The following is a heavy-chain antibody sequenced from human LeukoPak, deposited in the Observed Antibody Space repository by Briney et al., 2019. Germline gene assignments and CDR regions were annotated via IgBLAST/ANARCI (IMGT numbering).Heavy chain of an antibody. Sequence: GRSLRLSCAASGFTFSSYSMNWVRQAPGKGLEWVSSISSSSSYIYYADSVKGRFTISRDNAKNSLYLQMNSLRAEDTAVYYCARDGIVGVTNGFDYWGQGTLVTVSS. CDR2: ISSSSSYI. D-gene: IGHD1-26*01. CDR3: ARDGIVGVTNGFDY. CDR1: GFTFSSYS. V-gene: IGHV3-21*01. J-gene: IGHJ4*02.